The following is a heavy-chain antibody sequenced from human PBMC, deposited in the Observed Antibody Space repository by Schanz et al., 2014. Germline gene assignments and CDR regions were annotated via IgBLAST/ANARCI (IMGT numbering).Heavy chain of an antibody. V-gene: IGHV3-74*01. CDR3: ARSYYDFTWGRYRYQAFDI. Sequence: EVKLVESGGGAVRPGGSLRLSCAASGFTLSSYWMHWVRQVPGKGLEWVSCTNGDGTNAKYADSVQGRFTISRDNAKKALALQMNRLRDEATANYFCARSYYDFTWGRYRYQAFDIWGQGTTVIVSS. CDR2: TNGDGTNA. D-gene: IGHD3-16*02. J-gene: IGHJ3*02. CDR1: GFTLSSYW.